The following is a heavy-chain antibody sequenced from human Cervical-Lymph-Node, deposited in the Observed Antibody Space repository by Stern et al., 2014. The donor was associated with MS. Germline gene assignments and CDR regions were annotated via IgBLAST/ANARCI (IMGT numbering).Heavy chain of an antibody. Sequence: XQLVQSGAEVKTPGSSVKVSCKSSGGISWVRQAPGQGLEWLGGVSPFVGTSNSAQKFQGRVIITADTSTNTTYLHLSRLTSADTAVYYCARGSGDNWFGPWGQGTLVTVSS. CDR3: ARGSGDNWFGP. V-gene: IGHV1-69*14. CDR2: VSPFVGTS. D-gene: IGHD3-10*01. CDR1: GG. J-gene: IGHJ5*02.